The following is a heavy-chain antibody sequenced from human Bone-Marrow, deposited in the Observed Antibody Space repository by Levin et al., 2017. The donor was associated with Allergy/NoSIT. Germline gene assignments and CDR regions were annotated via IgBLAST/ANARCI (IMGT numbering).Heavy chain of an antibody. CDR1: GFTFSGYW. CDR3: ARNGAWSFEF. J-gene: IGHJ4*02. V-gene: IGHV3-7*02. Sequence: GGSLRLSCASSGFTFSGYWMAWVRQAPGKGLEWVANINRDGGDGYYVDSVKGRFTISRDNARSSLDLQMNSLRVEDTAVYYCARNGAWSFEFWGQGTLVTVSS. CDR2: INRDGGDG. D-gene: IGHD2-8*01.